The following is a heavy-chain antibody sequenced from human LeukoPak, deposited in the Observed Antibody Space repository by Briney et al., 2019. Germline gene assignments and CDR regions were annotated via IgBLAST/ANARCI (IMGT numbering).Heavy chain of an antibody. CDR2: IYYSGST. CDR3: ARESFDSSGDSAFDI. V-gene: IGHV4-59*06. Sequence: PSETLSLTCTVSGGSISSYYWSWIRQHPGKGLEWIGYIYYSGSTYYNPSLKSRVTISVDTSKNQFSLKLSSVTAADTAVYYCARESFDSSGDSAFDIWGQGTMVTVSS. CDR1: GGSISSYY. D-gene: IGHD3-22*01. J-gene: IGHJ3*02.